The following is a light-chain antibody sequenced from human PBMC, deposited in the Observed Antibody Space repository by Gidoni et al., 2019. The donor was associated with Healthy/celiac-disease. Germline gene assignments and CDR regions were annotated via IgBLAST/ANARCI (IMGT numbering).Light chain of an antibody. J-gene: IGKJ1*01. Sequence: DIHMTQSPSSLSASVGDRVTIPCRASESISSYLNWYQQKPGKAPQILIDAASSLQSGVPSRFSGSGSGTDFTLTISSLQPEDFATDYGQQSYSVFXQXTKVEIK. CDR2: AAS. CDR1: ESISSY. V-gene: IGKV1-39*01. CDR3: QQSYSV.